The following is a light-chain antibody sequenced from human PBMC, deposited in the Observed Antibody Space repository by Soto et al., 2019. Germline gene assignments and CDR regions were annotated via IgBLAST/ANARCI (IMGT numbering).Light chain of an antibody. CDR3: LSFDSSLSVV. Sequence: QSALTQPASVSGSPGQSITISCTGTSSDVGSYNLVSWYQQHPGKAPKLMIYEGSKRPSGVPDRFSGSKSGTSASLAITGLQAEDEADYYCLSFDSSLSVVFGGGTKLTVL. J-gene: IGLJ2*01. CDR1: SSDVGSYNL. V-gene: IGLV2-14*02. CDR2: EGS.